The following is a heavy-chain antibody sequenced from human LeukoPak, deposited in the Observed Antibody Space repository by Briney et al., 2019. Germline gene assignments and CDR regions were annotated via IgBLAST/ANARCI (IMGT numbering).Heavy chain of an antibody. CDR2: ISSSSSYI. V-gene: IGHV3-21*01. D-gene: IGHD3-22*01. CDR1: GFTFSSYE. J-gene: IGHJ3*02. CDR3: ARAQTDYYDSSGYYYFDAFDI. Sequence: GGSLRLSCAASGFTFSSYEMNWVRQAPGKGLEWVSSISSSSSYIYYADSVKGRFTISRDNAKNSLYLQMNSLRAEDTAVYYCARAQTDYYDSSGYYYFDAFDIWGQGTMVTVSS.